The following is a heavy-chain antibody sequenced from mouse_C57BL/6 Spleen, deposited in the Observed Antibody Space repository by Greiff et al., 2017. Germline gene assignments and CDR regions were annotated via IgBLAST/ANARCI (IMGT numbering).Heavy chain of an antibody. CDR3: ARRNFYYFDY. V-gene: IGHV5-4*03. CDR1: GFTFSSYA. J-gene: IGHJ2*01. CDR2: ISDGGSYT. Sequence: DVQLVESGGGLVKPGGSLKLSCAASGFTFSSYAMSWVRQTPEKRLEWVATISDGGSYTYYPDNVKGRFTISRDNAKNNLYLQMSHLKSEDTAMYYCARRNFYYFDYWGQGTTLTVSS.